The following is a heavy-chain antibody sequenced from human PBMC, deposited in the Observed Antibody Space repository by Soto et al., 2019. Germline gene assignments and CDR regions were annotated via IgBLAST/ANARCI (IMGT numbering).Heavy chain of an antibody. CDR1: GDTFTGYY. D-gene: IGHD5-12*01. J-gene: IGHJ6*03. Sequence: QVQLVQSGAEVKKPWASVTVSCGASGDTFTGYYLHWVRQAPGQGLEWMGWINPNSGVTKYAQKFQGWVTMTRDTSIRTVYMQLSRLRSDDTAVYYCARESGGATATLDYYYFYRDVWGTGTTVTVSS. CDR2: INPNSGVT. V-gene: IGHV1-2*04. CDR3: ARESGGATATLDYYYFYRDV.